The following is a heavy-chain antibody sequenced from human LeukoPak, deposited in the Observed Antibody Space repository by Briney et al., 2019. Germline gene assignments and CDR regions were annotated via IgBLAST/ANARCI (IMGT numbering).Heavy chain of an antibody. V-gene: IGHV3-7*03. CDR3: ARDSVLIAVAVRGAFDI. CDR2: IKQDGSEK. J-gene: IGHJ3*02. D-gene: IGHD6-19*01. CDR1: GFTFSSYW. Sequence: GGSLRLSCTASGFTFSSYWMSWVRQAPGKGLEWVANIKQDGSEKYYVDSVKGRFTISRDNAKNSLYLQMNRLRAEDTALYYCARDSVLIAVAVRGAFDIWGQGTMVTVSS.